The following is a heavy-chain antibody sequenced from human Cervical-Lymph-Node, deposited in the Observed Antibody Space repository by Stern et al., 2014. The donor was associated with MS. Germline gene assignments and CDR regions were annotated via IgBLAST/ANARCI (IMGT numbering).Heavy chain of an antibody. V-gene: IGHV1-18*01. D-gene: IGHD2-8*01. J-gene: IGHJ4*02. CDR2: ISADSGNT. CDR3: ARDKMHAFDY. Sequence: VPLEESGTEVKKPGASVLVSCKASGYTFTTYGITWVRQAPGQGLEWMGWISADSGNTKYAQKFQDRVTMTRDTTTGTAYMEVRSLRSEDTAVYYCARDKMHAFDYWGQGTQVTVPS. CDR1: GYTFTTYG.